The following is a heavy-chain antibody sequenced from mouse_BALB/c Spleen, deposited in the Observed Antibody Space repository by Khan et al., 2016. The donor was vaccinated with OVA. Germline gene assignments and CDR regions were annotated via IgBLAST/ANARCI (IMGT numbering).Heavy chain of an antibody. J-gene: IGHJ2*01. CDR3: ARDRIDY. CDR1: GYTFTSYW. Sequence: QVQLKQSGAELAKPSASVKMSCKASGYTFTSYWMHWIKQRPGQGLEWIGYINPTSGYTDYNQKFKDKATLTADKSSSTAYMQLSSLTTDDSAVYYCARDRIDYWGQGTTLTVSS. CDR2: INPTSGYT. V-gene: IGHV1-7*01.